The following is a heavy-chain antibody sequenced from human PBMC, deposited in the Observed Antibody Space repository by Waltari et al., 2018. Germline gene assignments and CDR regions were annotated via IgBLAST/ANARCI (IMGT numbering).Heavy chain of an antibody. D-gene: IGHD4-17*01. CDR1: GGSISSSSYY. J-gene: IGHJ2*01. CDR3: ARDTVTSRWRYFDL. CDR2: IYYSGST. Sequence: QLQLQESGPGLVKPSETLSLTCTVSGGSISSSSYYWGWIRQPPGKGLEWIGSIYYSGSTYYNPSLKSRVTISVDTSKNQFSLKLSSVTAADTAVYYCARDTVTSRWRYFDLWGRGTLVTVSS. V-gene: IGHV4-39*07.